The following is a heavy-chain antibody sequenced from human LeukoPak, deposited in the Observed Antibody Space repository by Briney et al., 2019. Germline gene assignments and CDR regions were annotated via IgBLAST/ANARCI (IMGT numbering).Heavy chain of an antibody. CDR1: GFTIGLYA. CDR2: INADLTGT. D-gene: IGHD2/OR15-2a*01. J-gene: IGHJ6*02. Sequence: GGSLRLSCAASGFTIGLYAMGWVRHGPGGGVEGVSFINADLTGTFSADSVTSLFTTSRDNSNNSLYLQMNSLTSEDTALYYCATWAFYHNLDVWGQGTTVIVSS. CDR3: ATWAFYHNLDV. V-gene: IGHV3-43*02.